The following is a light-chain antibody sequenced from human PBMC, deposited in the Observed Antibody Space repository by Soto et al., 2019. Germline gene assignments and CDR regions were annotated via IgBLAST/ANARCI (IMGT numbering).Light chain of an antibody. CDR2: LGS. Sequence: DIVMTQSPLSLPVTAVEPASVSCRASQSLLHSNGYNYLDWYLQKPGQSPQLLIYLGSNRASGVPDRFSGSGSGTDFTLKISRVEAEDVGVYYCMQALQTPPTFGQGTRLEIK. CDR1: QSLLHSNGYNY. J-gene: IGKJ5*01. V-gene: IGKV2-28*01. CDR3: MQALQTPPT.